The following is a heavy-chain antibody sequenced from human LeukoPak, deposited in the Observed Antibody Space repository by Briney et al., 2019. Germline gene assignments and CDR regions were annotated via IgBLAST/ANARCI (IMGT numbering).Heavy chain of an antibody. CDR3: ARERVLFIRDIVVVPAAAYYFDY. V-gene: IGHV4-34*01. Sequence: SETLSLTCAVYGGSFSGYYWGWIRQPPGKGLEWIGEINHSGSTNYNPSLKSRVTISVDTSKNQFPLKLSSVTAADTAVYYCARERVLFIRDIVVVPAAAYYFDYWGQGTLVTVSS. D-gene: IGHD2-2*01. CDR2: INHSGST. J-gene: IGHJ4*02. CDR1: GGSFSGYY.